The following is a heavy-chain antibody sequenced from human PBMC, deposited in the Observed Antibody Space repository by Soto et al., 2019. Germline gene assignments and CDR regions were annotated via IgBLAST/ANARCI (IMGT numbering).Heavy chain of an antibody. D-gene: IGHD7-27*01. CDR3: AGTGGGNWFDP. CDR1: GFIFDDFA. V-gene: IGHV3-9*01. CDR2: ISLNSGTI. J-gene: IGHJ5*02. Sequence: EVQLVESGGGLVQPGRSLRLSCAASGFIFDDFAMHWVRQVPGKGLEWVSGISLNSGTIGYADSVKGRFTISRDNAKNSLYLQMNSLRAEDTAVYYCAGTGGGNWFDPWGQGTLVTVSS.